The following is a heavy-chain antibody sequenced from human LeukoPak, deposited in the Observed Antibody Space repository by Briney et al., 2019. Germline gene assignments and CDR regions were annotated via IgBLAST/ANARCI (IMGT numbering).Heavy chain of an antibody. Sequence: SVKVSCKASGRTFSSYAISWVRQAPGQGLEWMGRIIPIFGIANYAQKFQGRVTITADKSTSTAYMELSSLRSEDTAVYYCASLGSAAVAGLGTDYWGQGTLVTVSS. CDR3: ASLGSAAVAGLGTDY. V-gene: IGHV1-69*04. CDR2: IIPIFGIA. J-gene: IGHJ4*02. CDR1: GRTFSSYA. D-gene: IGHD6-19*01.